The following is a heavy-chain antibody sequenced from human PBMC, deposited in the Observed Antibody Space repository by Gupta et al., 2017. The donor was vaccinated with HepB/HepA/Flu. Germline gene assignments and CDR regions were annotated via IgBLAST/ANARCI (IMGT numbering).Heavy chain of an antibody. D-gene: IGHD2-2*01. V-gene: IGHV4-34*01. CDR3: ARAPDRVPAARPFDY. CDR2: INHSGST. Sequence: QVQLQQWGAGLLKPSETLSLTCAVYGGSFSGYYWSWIRQPPGKGLEWIGEINHSGSTNYNPSLKSRVTISVDTSKNQFSLKLSSVTAADTAVYYCARAPDRVPAARPFDYWGQGTLVTVSS. J-gene: IGHJ4*02. CDR1: GGSFSGYY.